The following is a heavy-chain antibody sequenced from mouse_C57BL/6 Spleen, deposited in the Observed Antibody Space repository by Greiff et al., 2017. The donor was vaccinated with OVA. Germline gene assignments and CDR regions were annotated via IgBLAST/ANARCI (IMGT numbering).Heavy chain of an antibody. CDR2: IYPGSGST. CDR3: ARGGYYYGSSYEDY. J-gene: IGHJ2*01. Sequence: QVQLKQPGAELVKPGASVKMSCKASGYTFTSYWITWVKQRPGQGLEWIGDIYPGSGSTNYNEKFKSKATLTVDTSSSTAYMQLSSLTSEDSAVYYCARGGYYYGSSYEDYWGQGTTLTVSS. D-gene: IGHD1-1*01. V-gene: IGHV1-55*01. CDR1: GYTFTSYW.